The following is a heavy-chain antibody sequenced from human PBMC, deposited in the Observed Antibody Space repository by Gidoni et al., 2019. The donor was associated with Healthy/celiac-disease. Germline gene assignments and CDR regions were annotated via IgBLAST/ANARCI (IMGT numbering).Heavy chain of an antibody. CDR2: IYHSGST. CDR1: GGSISSRKC. V-gene: IGHV4-4*02. D-gene: IGHD5-18*01. J-gene: IGHJ3*02. Sequence: QVQLQESGPGLVKPSGTLSLTCAVSGGSISSRKCCSWVRQPPGKGLEWIGEIYHSGSTNYNPSLKSRVTISVDKSKNQFSLKLSSVTAADTAVYYCAREGDSGVQLHKDAFDIWGQGTMVTVSS. CDR3: AREGDSGVQLHKDAFDI.